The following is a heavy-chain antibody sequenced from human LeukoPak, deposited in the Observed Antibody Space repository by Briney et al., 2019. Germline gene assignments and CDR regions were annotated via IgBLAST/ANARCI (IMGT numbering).Heavy chain of an antibody. CDR2: IIPIFGTA. D-gene: IGHD3-10*01. CDR1: GGTFSSYA. J-gene: IGHJ3*02. V-gene: IGHV1-69*13. CDR3: AREKAHGVAFDI. Sequence: ASVKVSCKASGGTFSSYAISWVRQAPGQGLEWMGGIIPIFGTANYAQKFQGRVTITADESTSTAYMELSSLRSEDTAVYYCAREKAHGVAFDIWGQGTMVTVSS.